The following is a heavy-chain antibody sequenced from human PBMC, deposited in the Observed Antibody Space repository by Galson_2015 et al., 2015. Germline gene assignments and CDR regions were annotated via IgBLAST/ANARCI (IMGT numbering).Heavy chain of an antibody. D-gene: IGHD3-22*01. J-gene: IGHJ3*02. V-gene: IGHV4-30-2*04. CDR3: ARVHSGYYYGAFDI. Sequence: YYNPSLRSRATVSVDTSQNQFSLKLSSVTATDTAVYYCARVHSGYYYGAFDIWGQGTKVTVSS.